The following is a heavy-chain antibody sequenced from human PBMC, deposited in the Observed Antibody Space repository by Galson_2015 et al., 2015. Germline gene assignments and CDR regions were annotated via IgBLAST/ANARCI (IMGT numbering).Heavy chain of an antibody. D-gene: IGHD3-9*01. V-gene: IGHV3-49*03. CDR3: TRDTPDILTGYYGNDAFDI. Sequence: SLRLSCAASGFTFGDYAMSWFRQAPGKGLEWLGFIRSKAYGGTTEYAASVKGRFTISRDDSKSIAYLQMNSLKTEDTAVYYCTRDTPDILTGYYGNDAFDIWGQGTMVTVSS. CDR1: GFTFGDYA. J-gene: IGHJ3*02. CDR2: IRSKAYGGTT.